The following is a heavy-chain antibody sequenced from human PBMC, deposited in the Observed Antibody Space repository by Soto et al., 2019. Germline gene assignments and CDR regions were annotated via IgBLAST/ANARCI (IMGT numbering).Heavy chain of an antibody. V-gene: IGHV3-23*01. Sequence: GGSLRLSCAASGFTFSSYAMNWVRQAPGKGLEWVSAISGSGGSTYYADSVKGRFTISRDNSKNTLYLQMNSLRAEDTAVYFCAKSLSVVLVPSTLGGNNWFDPWGQGTLVTVSS. J-gene: IGHJ5*02. CDR3: AKSLSVVLVPSTLGGNNWFDP. CDR2: ISGSGGST. D-gene: IGHD2-15*01. CDR1: GFTFSSYA.